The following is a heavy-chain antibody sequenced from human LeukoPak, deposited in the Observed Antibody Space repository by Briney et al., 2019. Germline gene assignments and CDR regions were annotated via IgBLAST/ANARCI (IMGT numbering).Heavy chain of an antibody. Sequence: PGESLRLSCAASGFTVSSNYMSWVRQAPGKGLEWVSLIYSSGSTYYADSVKGRFTISRDNSKNTLFLQMNSLTAEDTTMYYCTRTFLSGDGYKVGYFDYWGQGTLVTV. CDR1: GFTVSSNY. CDR3: TRTFLSGDGYKVGYFDY. D-gene: IGHD5-24*01. V-gene: IGHV3-53*01. CDR2: IYSSGST. J-gene: IGHJ4*02.